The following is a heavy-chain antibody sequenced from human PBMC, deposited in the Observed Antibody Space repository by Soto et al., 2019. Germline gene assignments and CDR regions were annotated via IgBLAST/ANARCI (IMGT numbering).Heavy chain of an antibody. J-gene: IGHJ4*02. CDR3: AKVTHRGPIAVAGPLGS. CDR2: FNPSGLST. Sequence: QVHLVQSGAEVKKPGASVNVSCQASGSNTNHHMHWVRQAPGQGLEWMGIFNPSGLSTTYAQKFQGRVTITRDTSTSTVYMELSSLTSEDTAVYFCAKVTHRGPIAVAGPLGSWGQGTLVIVSS. D-gene: IGHD6-19*01. CDR1: GSNTNHH. V-gene: IGHV1-46*01.